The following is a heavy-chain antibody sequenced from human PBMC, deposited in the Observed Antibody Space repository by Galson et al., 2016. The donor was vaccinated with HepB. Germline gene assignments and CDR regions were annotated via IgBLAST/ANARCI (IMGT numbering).Heavy chain of an antibody. D-gene: IGHD3/OR15-3a*01. CDR1: EYSFTRHW. CDR3: ARPQGLGDYFDY. Sequence: QSGAEVKKPGQSLKISCKGSEYSFTRHWIAWVRQMPGKGLEWMGIIYPGDSDTRYSPSFQGQVTISVDKSISTAYLQWSSLKASDTAIYYCARPQGLGDYFDYWGQGTLVTVSS. CDR2: IYPGDSDT. V-gene: IGHV5-51*01. J-gene: IGHJ4*02.